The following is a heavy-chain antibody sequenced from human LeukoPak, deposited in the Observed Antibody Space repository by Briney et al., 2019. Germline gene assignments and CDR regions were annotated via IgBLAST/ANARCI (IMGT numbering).Heavy chain of an antibody. D-gene: IGHD6-6*01. CDR2: IYSGPVT. CDR3: ARDNAPYTSSSSGLGLFDY. J-gene: IGHJ4*02. Sequence: PGGSLRLSCAASGFTFSSSAMSWVRQVPGKGLEWVSVIYSGPVTYYADSVKGRFTISRDNSKNTLYLQMNSLRAEDTAVYYCARDNAPYTSSSSGLGLFDYWGQGTLVTVSS. CDR1: GFTFSSSA. V-gene: IGHV3-53*01.